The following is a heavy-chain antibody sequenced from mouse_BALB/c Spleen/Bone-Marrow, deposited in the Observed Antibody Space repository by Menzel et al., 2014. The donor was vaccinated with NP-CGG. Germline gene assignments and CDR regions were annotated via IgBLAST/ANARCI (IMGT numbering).Heavy chain of an antibody. D-gene: IGHD1-1*01. J-gene: IGHJ2*01. Sequence: VQLVESGAELVRPGASVKLSCKASGYTFXSYWISWVKQRPGQGLEWIGNIYPSDSYTNYNQKFKDKATLTVDKSSSTAYMQLSSPTSEDSAVYYCTRSYGSSYEYYFDYWGQGTTLTVSS. V-gene: IGHV1-69*02. CDR3: TRSYGSSYEYYFDY. CDR2: IYPSDSYT. CDR1: GYTFXSYW.